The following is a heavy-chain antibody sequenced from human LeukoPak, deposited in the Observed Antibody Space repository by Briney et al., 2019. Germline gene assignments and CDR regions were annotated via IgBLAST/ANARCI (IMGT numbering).Heavy chain of an antibody. J-gene: IGHJ4*02. CDR1: GGTFSSYA. D-gene: IGHD6-13*01. CDR3: ASLPNGAAGSFDY. CDR2: IIPIFGTA. V-gene: IGHV1-69*05. Sequence: SVKVSCKASGGTFSSYAISWVRQAPGQGLEWMGRIIPIFGTANYAQKFQGRVTITTDESTSTAYMELSSLRPEDTAVYYCASLPNGAAGSFDYWGQGTLVTVSS.